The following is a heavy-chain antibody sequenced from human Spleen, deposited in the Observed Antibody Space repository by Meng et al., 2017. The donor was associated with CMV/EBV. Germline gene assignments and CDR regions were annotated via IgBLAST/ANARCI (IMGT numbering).Heavy chain of an antibody. J-gene: IGHJ6*02. CDR1: GFTFSSYW. CDR3: ARDSRPFYGMDV. Sequence: GESLKISCAASGFTFSSYWMSWVRQAPGKGLEWVANIKQDGSEKYYVDSVKGRFTISRDNAKNSLYLQMKSLRAEDTAVYYCARDSRPFYGMDVWGQGTTVTVSS. D-gene: IGHD6-25*01. CDR2: IKQDGSEK. V-gene: IGHV3-7*01.